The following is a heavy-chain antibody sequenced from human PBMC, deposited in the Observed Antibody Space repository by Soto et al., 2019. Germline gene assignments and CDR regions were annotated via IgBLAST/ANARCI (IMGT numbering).Heavy chain of an antibody. CDR2: IYHSGTT. CDR3: ARSLLTSSWYAGS. D-gene: IGHD6-13*01. J-gene: IGHJ5*02. Sequence: SETLSLTCVVSGYSISSGYYWGWIRQPPGKGLEWIGSIYHSGTTYYNPSLKSRVTITLDTSRNQFSLKLTSVTAADTAVYYCARSLLTSSWYAGSWGQGTLVTVSS. V-gene: IGHV4-38-2*01. CDR1: GYSISSGYY.